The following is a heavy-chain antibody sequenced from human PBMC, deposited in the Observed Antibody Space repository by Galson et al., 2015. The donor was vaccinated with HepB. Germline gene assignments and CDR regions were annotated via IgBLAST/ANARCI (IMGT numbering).Heavy chain of an antibody. V-gene: IGHV3-7*01. D-gene: IGHD6-19*01. CDR2: INEDGSEK. CDR1: GFPFNTYW. J-gene: IGHJ4*02. Sequence: SLRLSCAASGFPFNTYWMTWVRQAPGKGLEWVANINEDGSEKNYVDSVKGRFIISRDNAKRALYLQMNSLRADDTAVYYCATWGQAMADWGQGTRVTVSS. CDR3: ATWGQAMAD.